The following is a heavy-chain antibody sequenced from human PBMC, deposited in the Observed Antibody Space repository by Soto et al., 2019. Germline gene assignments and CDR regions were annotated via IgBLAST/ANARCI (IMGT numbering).Heavy chain of an antibody. J-gene: IGHJ4*02. V-gene: IGHV3-23*01. D-gene: IGHD3-22*01. Sequence: PGGSLRLSCAASGFTFSSYAMSWVRQAPGKGLEWVSAISGSGGSTYYADSVKGRFTISRDNSKNTLYLQMNSLRAEDTAVYYCAKFHQYDSSGYYYNYWGQGTLVTVSS. CDR3: AKFHQYDSSGYYYNY. CDR2: ISGSGGST. CDR1: GFTFSSYA.